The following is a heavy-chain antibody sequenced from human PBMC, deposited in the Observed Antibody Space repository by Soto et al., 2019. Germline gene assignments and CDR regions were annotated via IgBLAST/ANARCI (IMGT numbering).Heavy chain of an antibody. CDR1: GYSFTSYW. J-gene: IGHJ6*03. V-gene: IGHV5-51*01. D-gene: IGHD5-18*01. Sequence: GESLKISCKGSGYSFTSYWIGWVRHMPGKGLEWMGIIYPGDSDTRYSPSFQGQVTISADKSISTAYLQWSSLKASYTAMFYCARLPSGGIHLYYMAVWGKGTTVTVSS. CDR3: ARLPSGGIHLYYMAV. CDR2: IYPGDSDT.